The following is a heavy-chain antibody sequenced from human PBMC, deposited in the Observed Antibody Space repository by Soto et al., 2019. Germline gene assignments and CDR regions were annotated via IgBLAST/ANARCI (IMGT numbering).Heavy chain of an antibody. Sequence: PAQTLSLTCAISGDSVSSNSAAWNWIRQSPSRGLEWLGRTYYRSKYYTDYAVSVKSRITINPDTSRNQFSLHLKYVNPEDTAVYYCERDRPKGDRSRYDCWGQGPLVTVSS. V-gene: IGHV6-1*01. CDR1: GDSVSSNSAA. CDR3: ERDRPKGDRSRYDC. D-gene: IGHD6-13*01. J-gene: IGHJ4*02. CDR2: TYYRSKYYT.